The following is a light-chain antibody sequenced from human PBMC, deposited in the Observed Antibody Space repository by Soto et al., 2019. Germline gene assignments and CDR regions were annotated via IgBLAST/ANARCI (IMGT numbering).Light chain of an antibody. CDR1: QSVTNN. CDR2: GAS. V-gene: IGKV3-15*01. CDR3: QQYDSWPPLT. Sequence: EIVMTQSPAALSVSPGERATLSCRASQSVTNNLAWYQQKPGQAPRLLIYGASTRATGVPARFSGSGSGTDFTLTISSLQSEDFAIYYCQQYDSWPPLTFGGGNKVEIK. J-gene: IGKJ4*01.